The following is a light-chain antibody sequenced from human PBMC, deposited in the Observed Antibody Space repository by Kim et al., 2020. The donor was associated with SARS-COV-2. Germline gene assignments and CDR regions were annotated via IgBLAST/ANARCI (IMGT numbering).Light chain of an antibody. CDR2: DID. J-gene: IGLJ2*01. CDR3: LLFYDGVRV. Sequence: PGATVTLTGGSSTGAVTSGHFPYWFQQKPGQAPGTLIYDIDKKHSWPPARFSGSLLGGKAALTLWGAQPDDEADYYCLLFYDGVRVFGGGTQLTVL. V-gene: IGLV7-46*01. CDR1: TGAVTSGHF.